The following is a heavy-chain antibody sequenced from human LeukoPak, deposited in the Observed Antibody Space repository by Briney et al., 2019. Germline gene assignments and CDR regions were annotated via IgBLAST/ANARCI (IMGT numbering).Heavy chain of an antibody. CDR1: GYTFTSYD. J-gene: IGHJ4*02. V-gene: IGHV1-8*02. Sequence: ASVKVSCKASGYTFTSYDINWVRQATGQGLEWMGWMNPNSGNTGYAQKLQGRVTMTTDTSTSTAYMELRSLRSDDTAVYYCARDETDGDYADFDYWGQGTLVTVSS. CDR3: ARDETDGDYADFDY. D-gene: IGHD4-17*01. CDR2: MNPNSGNT.